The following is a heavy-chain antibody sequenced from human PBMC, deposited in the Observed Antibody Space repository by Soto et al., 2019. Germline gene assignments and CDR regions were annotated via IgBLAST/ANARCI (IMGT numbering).Heavy chain of an antibody. CDR2: ISYDGSNK. V-gene: IGHV3-30-3*01. D-gene: IGHD3-10*01. CDR3: ARKELGLYYYYGMDV. J-gene: IGHJ6*02. Sequence: PGGSLRLSCAASGFTFSSYAMHWVRQAPGKGLEWVAVISYDGSNKYYADSVKGRFTISRDNSKNTLYLQMNSLRAEDTAVYYCARKELGLYYYYGMDVWGQGTTVTVSS. CDR1: GFTFSSYA.